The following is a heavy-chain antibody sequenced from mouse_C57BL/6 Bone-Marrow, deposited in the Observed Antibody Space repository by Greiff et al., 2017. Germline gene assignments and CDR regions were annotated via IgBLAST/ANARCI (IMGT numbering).Heavy chain of an antibody. CDR1: GFTFSDFY. V-gene: IGHV7-1*01. D-gene: IGHD2-3*01. CDR3: ARDADDGYYGGAMDY. J-gene: IGHJ4*01. CDR2: SRNKANDYTT. Sequence: EVMLVESGGGLVQSGRSLRLSCATSGFTFSDFYMEWVRQAPGKGLEWIAASRNKANDYTTEYSASVKGRFIVSRDTSQSILYLQMNALRAEDTAIYYCARDADDGYYGGAMDYWGQGTSVTVSS.